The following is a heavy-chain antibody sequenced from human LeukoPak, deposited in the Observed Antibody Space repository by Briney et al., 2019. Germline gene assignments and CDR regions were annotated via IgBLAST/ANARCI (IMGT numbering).Heavy chain of an antibody. CDR2: INHSGST. Sequence: SETLSLTCAVYGGSFSGYYWSWIRQPPGKGLEWIGEINHSGSTNYNPSLKSRVTISVDTSKNQFSLKLSSVTAADTAVYYCARDHPESHNAFDIWGQGTMVTVSS. CDR1: GGSFSGYY. CDR3: ARDHPESHNAFDI. V-gene: IGHV4-34*01. J-gene: IGHJ3*02.